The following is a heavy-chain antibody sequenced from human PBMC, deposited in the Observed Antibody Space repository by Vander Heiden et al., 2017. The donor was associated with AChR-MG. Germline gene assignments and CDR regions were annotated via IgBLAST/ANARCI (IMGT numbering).Heavy chain of an antibody. Sequence: ELQLVESGGGLIQPGGSLRPSRAASGFTVSRNYISGVRQAPGKGLEWVSVIYSGGSTYYAGSVKSRFTISRDNSKNTLYLQMNSLRAEDTAVYYCARDSWSGKWLRLGGGLYAFDIWGQGTMVTVSS. CDR2: IYSGGST. J-gene: IGHJ3*02. CDR3: ARDSWSGKWLRLGGGLYAFDI. D-gene: IGHD5-12*01. CDR1: GFTVSRNY. V-gene: IGHV3-53*01.